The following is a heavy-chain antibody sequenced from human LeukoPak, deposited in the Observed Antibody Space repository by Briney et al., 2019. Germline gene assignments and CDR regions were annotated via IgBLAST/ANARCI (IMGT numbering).Heavy chain of an antibody. V-gene: IGHV5-51*01. D-gene: IGHD6-13*01. J-gene: IGHJ4*02. Sequence: GESLKISCKGSGYGFTSYWIGWVRQMPGKGLEWMGIIYPGDSDTRYSPSFRGQVTISADKSISTAYLQWSSLKASDTAMYYCARHAGAAAGPFDYWGQGTLVTVSS. CDR3: ARHAGAAAGPFDY. CDR1: GYGFTSYW. CDR2: IYPGDSDT.